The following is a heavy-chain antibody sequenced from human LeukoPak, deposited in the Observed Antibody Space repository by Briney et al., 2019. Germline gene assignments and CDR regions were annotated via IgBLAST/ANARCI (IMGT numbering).Heavy chain of an antibody. CDR1: GYTFTGYY. CDR3: ARGGDFWSGYSSLLDY. Sequence: GASVKVSCKASGYTFTGYYMHWVRQAPGQGLEWMGWINPNSGGTNYAQKFQGRVTMTRDTSISTAYMELSRLRSDDTAVYYCARGGDFWSGYSSLLDYWGQGTLVTVSS. J-gene: IGHJ4*02. D-gene: IGHD3-3*01. V-gene: IGHV1-2*02. CDR2: INPNSGGT.